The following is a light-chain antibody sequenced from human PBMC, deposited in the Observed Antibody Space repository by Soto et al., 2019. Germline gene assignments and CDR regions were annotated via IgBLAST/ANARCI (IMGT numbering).Light chain of an antibody. CDR3: QHHNSYSQT. Sequence: DIQLTQSPPTLSASVGDRVTITCRASQSIRYYLAWYQQLPGKAPKLLIYGASSLQSGFPSRFSGSGFGTEFSLTISSLQPDDFATYFCQHHNSYSQTFGQGTKV. J-gene: IGKJ1*01. CDR1: QSIRYY. CDR2: GAS. V-gene: IGKV1-5*01.